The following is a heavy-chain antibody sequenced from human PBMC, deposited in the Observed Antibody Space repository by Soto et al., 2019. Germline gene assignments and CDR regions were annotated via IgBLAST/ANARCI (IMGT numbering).Heavy chain of an antibody. CDR2: INAGNGNT. Sequence: QVQLLQSGAEVKKPGASVKVSCKASGYIFTSYAMHWVRQAPGQRLEWMGWINAGNGNTKYSQKFQGRVTITRDTSASTAYMELSSLRSEDTAVYYCARVIGGWYYFDYWGQGTLVTVSS. J-gene: IGHJ4*02. CDR1: GYIFTSYA. D-gene: IGHD6-19*01. CDR3: ARVIGGWYYFDY. V-gene: IGHV1-3*01.